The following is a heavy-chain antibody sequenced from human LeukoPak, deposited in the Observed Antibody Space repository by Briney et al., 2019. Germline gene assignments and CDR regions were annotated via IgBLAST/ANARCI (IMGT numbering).Heavy chain of an antibody. CDR1: GGSISSYY. D-gene: IGHD1-26*01. V-gene: IGHV4-59*12. Sequence: SETLSLTCTVSGGSISSYYWSWIRQPPGKGLEWIGSIYYSGSTYYNPSLKSRVTISVDTSKNQFSLKLSSVTAADTAVYYCARPGLWGSGSYRTLDYWGQGTLVTVSS. CDR3: ARPGLWGSGSYRTLDY. J-gene: IGHJ4*02. CDR2: IYYSGST.